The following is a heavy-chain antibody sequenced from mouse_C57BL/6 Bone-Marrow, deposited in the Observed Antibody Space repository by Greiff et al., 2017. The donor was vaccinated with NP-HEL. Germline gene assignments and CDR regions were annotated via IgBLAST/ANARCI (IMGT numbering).Heavy chain of an antibody. Sequence: EVMLVESGGGLVKPGGSLKLSCAASGFTFSDYGMHWVRQAPEKGLEWVAYISSGSSTIYYADTVKGRFTISRDNAKNTRFLQMTSLRSEDTAMYYCARRYRGLYYYAMDYWGQGTSVTVSS. J-gene: IGHJ4*01. CDR1: GFTFSDYG. D-gene: IGHD2-12*01. CDR2: ISSGSSTI. V-gene: IGHV5-17*01. CDR3: ARRYRGLYYYAMDY.